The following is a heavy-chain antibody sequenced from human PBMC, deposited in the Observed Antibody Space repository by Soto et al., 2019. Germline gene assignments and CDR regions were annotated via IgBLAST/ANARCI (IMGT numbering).Heavy chain of an antibody. Sequence: QVQLVQSGAEVKKPGSSVKVSCKASGGTFSSNAISWVRQAPGQGLEWIGGIIPIFGTANYAQKCKDRVTMSADETTSPAYLELSGRRSEDTDVYFCARRSRRDGYNTLDGWGQGTLVTASS. D-gene: IGHD2-21*01. V-gene: IGHV1-69*12. CDR3: ARRSRRDGYNTLDG. J-gene: IGHJ4*02. CDR1: GGTFSSNA. CDR2: IIPIFGTA.